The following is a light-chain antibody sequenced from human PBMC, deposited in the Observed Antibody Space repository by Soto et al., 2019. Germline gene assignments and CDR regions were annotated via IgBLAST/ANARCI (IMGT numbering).Light chain of an antibody. CDR2: EVT. CDR1: SSYVGGYNH. V-gene: IGLV2-14*01. Sequence: QSMPTHPASVSRSPGQSITISFAGTSSYVGGYNHVSWYQIHPVKAPKLIIYEVTSRPSGVSYRFSGSKSGNSASLTISGIQAEDGADYYCSSYASSSSYVLGGGTKVTVL. J-gene: IGLJ1*01. CDR3: SSYASSSSYV.